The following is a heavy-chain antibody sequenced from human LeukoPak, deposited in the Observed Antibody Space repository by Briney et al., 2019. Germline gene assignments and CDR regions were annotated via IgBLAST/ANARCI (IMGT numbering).Heavy chain of an antibody. CDR3: ARDYAEGSGAYFDY. J-gene: IGHJ4*02. Sequence: PSETLSLTCTASGGSISSYYWSWIRQPAGKGLESIGRIYTSGSTNYNPSLKSRVTMSVDTSKNQFSLKLSSVTAADTAVYYCARDYAEGSGAYFDYWGQGTLVTVSS. D-gene: IGHD3-16*01. CDR1: GGSISSYY. CDR2: IYTSGST. V-gene: IGHV4-4*07.